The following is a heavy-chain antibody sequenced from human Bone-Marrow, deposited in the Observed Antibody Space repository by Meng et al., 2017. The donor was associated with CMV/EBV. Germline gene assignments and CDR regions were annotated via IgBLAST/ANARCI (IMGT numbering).Heavy chain of an antibody. V-gene: IGHV1-46*01. CDR2: INPSGRST. CDR3: ARGTNYFGGVDNWFDP. J-gene: IGHJ5*02. Sequence: ASVKVSFKASGYTFTSYYMHWVRQAPGQGLEWMGIINPSGRSTSYAQKFQGRVTMTRDTSTSTVYMELSSLRSEDAAVYYCARGTNYFGGVDNWFDPWGQGTLVTVSS. D-gene: IGHD3-10*01. CDR1: GYTFTSYY.